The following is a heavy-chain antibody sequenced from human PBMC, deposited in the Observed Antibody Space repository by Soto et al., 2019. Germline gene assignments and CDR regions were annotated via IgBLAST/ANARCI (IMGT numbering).Heavy chain of an antibody. CDR3: TTSNPYFDFWNGYYRSNVFFDY. Sequence: GGSLRLSCAASGFTFSNAWMNWVRQAPGKGLKWVGRIKSKTDGGTTDYAAPVKGRFTISRDDSKNTLYLQMNSLKTEDTAVYYCTTSNPYFDFWNGYYRSNVFFDYWAQGTLDTVSS. CDR1: GFTFSNAW. CDR2: IKSKTDGGTT. J-gene: IGHJ4*02. V-gene: IGHV3-15*07. D-gene: IGHD3-3*01.